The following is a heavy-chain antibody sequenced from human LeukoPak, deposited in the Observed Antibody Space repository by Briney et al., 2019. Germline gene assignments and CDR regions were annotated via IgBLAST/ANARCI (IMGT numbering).Heavy chain of an antibody. V-gene: IGHV4-4*02. CDR3: ARSPIEYSSSSQLDY. D-gene: IGHD6-6*01. J-gene: IGHJ4*02. Sequence: SETLSLTCAVSGGSISSSNWWSWVRQPPGKGLEWIGEIYHSGSTNYNPSLKSRVTISVDKSKNQFSLKLSSVTAADTAVYYCARSPIEYSSSSQLDYWGQGTLVTVSS. CDR2: IYHSGST. CDR1: GGSISSSNW.